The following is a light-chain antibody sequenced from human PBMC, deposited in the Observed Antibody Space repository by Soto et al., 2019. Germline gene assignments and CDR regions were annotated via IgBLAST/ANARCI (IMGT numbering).Light chain of an antibody. CDR2: DVS. V-gene: IGKV1-5*01. CDR3: QQYKDSVWT. J-gene: IGKJ1*01. CDR1: QTVERW. Sequence: DIQMTQSPSTLSASVGDRVTITCRASQTVERWLAWYQQKPGKAPNLVISDVSSLERGVPSRFSGSGSGTEFTLSISGLQADDFATYYYQQYKDSVWTFGQGTKV.